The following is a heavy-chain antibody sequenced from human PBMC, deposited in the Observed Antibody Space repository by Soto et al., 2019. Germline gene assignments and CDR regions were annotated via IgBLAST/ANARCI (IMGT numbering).Heavy chain of an antibody. Sequence: EVQLVESGGGLVKPGGSLRLSCAASGFTFSSYSMNWVRQAPGKGLEWVSSISSRSSYIYYADSVKGRFTISRDNAKNSLYLQMNSLRAEDTAVYYCARTSGSGGSLVDYWGQGTLVTVTS. CDR3: ARTSGSGGSLVDY. CDR2: ISSRSSYI. CDR1: GFTFSSYS. D-gene: IGHD1-26*01. V-gene: IGHV3-21*01. J-gene: IGHJ4*02.